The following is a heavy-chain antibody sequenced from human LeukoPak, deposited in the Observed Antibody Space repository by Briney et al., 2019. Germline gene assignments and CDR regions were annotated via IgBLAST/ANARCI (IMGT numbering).Heavy chain of an antibody. CDR1: GYSISNGYY. CDR3: ARGDYDFWSGYFLGY. V-gene: IGHV4-38-2*02. CDR2: MYHTGST. J-gene: IGHJ4*02. D-gene: IGHD3-3*01. Sequence: PSETLSLTCTVSGYSISNGYYWGWIRQPPGKGLEWIGSMYHTGSTFYNPSLKSRVTMSVDTSKNQFSLKLSSVTAADTAVYYCARGDYDFWSGYFLGYWGQGTLVTVSS.